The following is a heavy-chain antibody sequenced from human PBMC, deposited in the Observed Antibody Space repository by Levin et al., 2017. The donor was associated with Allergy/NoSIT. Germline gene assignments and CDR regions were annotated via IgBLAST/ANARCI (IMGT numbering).Heavy chain of an antibody. V-gene: IGHV4-34*01. Sequence: ESLKISCAVYGGSFSGYYWSWIRQPPGKGLEWIGEINHSGSTNYNPSLKSRVTISVDTSKNQFSLKLSSVTAADTAVYYCAGGEIVVVVAATAGSYYYDGMDGWGQGTTVTVSS. D-gene: IGHD2-15*01. CDR1: GGSFSGYY. CDR3: AGGEIVVVVAATAGSYYYDGMDG. CDR2: INHSGST. J-gene: IGHJ6*02.